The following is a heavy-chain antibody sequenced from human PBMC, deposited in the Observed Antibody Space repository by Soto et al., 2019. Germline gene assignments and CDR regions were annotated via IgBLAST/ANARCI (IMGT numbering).Heavy chain of an antibody. D-gene: IGHD3-10*01. J-gene: IGHJ4*02. CDR2: IYYSGST. CDR3: AFSYYYGSGLDY. V-gene: IGHV4-39*01. CDR1: GVSISSSSYY. Sequence: PSETLSLTCTVSGVSISSSSYYWGWIRQPPGKGLEWIGSIYYSGSTYYNPSLKSRVTISVDTSKNQFSLKLSSVTAADTAVYYCAFSYYYGSGLDYWGQGTLVTVSS.